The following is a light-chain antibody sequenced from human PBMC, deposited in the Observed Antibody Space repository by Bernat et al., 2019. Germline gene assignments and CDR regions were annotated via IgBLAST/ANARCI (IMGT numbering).Light chain of an antibody. V-gene: IGLV2-14*02. CDR3: SSYTSSSSLYV. CDR1: SSDVGNYNF. CDR2: DVS. Sequence: QSALTQPASVSGSPGQSITISCTGTSSDVGNYNFVSWYQQYPGKAPKLMIFDVSNRPSGVSNRFSGSKSGNTASLTISGLQAEDEADYYCSSYTSSSSLYVFGTGTNVTVL. J-gene: IGLJ1*01.